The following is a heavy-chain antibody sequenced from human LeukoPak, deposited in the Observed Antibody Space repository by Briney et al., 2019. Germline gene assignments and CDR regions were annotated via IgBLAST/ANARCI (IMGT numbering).Heavy chain of an antibody. J-gene: IGHJ4*02. D-gene: IGHD6-13*01. CDR3: ARGQPSSY. Sequence: PGGSLRLSCAASGFTFDDYAMHWVRQAPGKGLEWVSGISWNSGSIGCADSVKGRFTISRDNAKNSLYLQMNSLRAEDTAVYYCARGQPSSYWGQGTLVTVSS. CDR2: ISWNSGSI. CDR1: GFTFDDYA. V-gene: IGHV3-9*01.